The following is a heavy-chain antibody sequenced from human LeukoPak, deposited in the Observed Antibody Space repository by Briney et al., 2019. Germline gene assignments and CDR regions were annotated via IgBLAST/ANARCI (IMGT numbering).Heavy chain of an antibody. Sequence: PGGSLRLSCAASGFIITTYAVNWVRQAPGKGLAWVSGMGGGGTEYYSDSVKGRFIISSDSSQNLVHLQMNSLTVEDTAVYYCAREQPALDYWGQGTLVTVSS. J-gene: IGHJ4*02. CDR2: MGGGGTE. CDR3: AREQPALDY. D-gene: IGHD2-2*01. CDR1: GFIITTYA. V-gene: IGHV3-23*01.